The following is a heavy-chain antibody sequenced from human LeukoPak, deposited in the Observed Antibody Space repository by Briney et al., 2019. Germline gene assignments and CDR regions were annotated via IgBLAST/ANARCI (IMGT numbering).Heavy chain of an antibody. D-gene: IGHD3-22*01. CDR2: ISPYNGNT. CDR3: ARDRAATGDSSGYGAFDI. CDR1: GYTFTSYG. Sequence: ASVKVSCKASGYTFTSYGISWVRQAPGQGLEWRGWISPYNGNTNYAQKLQGRVTITTDTSTSTAYMPLRSPRTEDSSACSCARDRAATGDSSGYGAFDIWGQGTMVTVSS. J-gene: IGHJ3*02. V-gene: IGHV1-18*01.